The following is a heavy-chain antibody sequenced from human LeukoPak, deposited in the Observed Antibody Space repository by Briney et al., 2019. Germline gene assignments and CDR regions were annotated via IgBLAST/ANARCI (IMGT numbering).Heavy chain of an antibody. CDR1: GGSFSGYY. D-gene: IGHD1-1*01. J-gene: IGHJ4*02. CDR2: INHSGST. CDR3: ARDRGTWNDDGFDY. V-gene: IGHV4-34*01. Sequence: SETLSLTCAVYGGSFSGYYWSWIRQPPGKGLEWIGEINHSGSTNYNPSLKSRVTMSVDASKNQFSLKLSSVTAADTAVYYCARDRGTWNDDGFDYWGQGTLVTVSS.